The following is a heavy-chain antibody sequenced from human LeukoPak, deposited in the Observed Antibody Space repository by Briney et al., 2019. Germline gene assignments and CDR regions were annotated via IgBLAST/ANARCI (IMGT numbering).Heavy chain of an antibody. Sequence: GGSLRLSCAASGFTFSSYEMNWVRQAPGKGLEWVSYISSSGSTIYYADSVKGRFTISRDNAKNSLYLQMNSLRAEDTAVYYCARDRERYYYGSGATSDYWGQGTLVTVSS. CDR3: ARDRERYYYGSGATSDY. V-gene: IGHV3-48*03. J-gene: IGHJ4*02. CDR2: ISSSGSTI. D-gene: IGHD3-10*01. CDR1: GFTFSSYE.